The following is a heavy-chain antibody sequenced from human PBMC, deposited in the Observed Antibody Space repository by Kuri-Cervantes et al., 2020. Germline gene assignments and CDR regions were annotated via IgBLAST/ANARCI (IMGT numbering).Heavy chain of an antibody. CDR2: ISSSSSYI. Sequence: GESLKISYAASAFTFSSYSMNWVRQAPGKGLEWVSSISSSSSYIYYADSVKGRFTISRDNSKNTLYLQMNSLRAEDTAVYYCAKLWLWFGETNDYWGQGTLVTVSS. V-gene: IGHV3-21*01. CDR1: AFTFSSYS. CDR3: AKLWLWFGETNDY. J-gene: IGHJ4*02. D-gene: IGHD3-10*01.